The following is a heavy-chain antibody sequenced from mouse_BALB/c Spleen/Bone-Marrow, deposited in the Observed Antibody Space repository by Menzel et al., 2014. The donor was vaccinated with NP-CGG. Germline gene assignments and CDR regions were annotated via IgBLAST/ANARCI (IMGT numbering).Heavy chain of an antibody. V-gene: IGHV5-9-3*01. CDR2: ISNGGNYT. D-gene: IGHD1-1*02. CDR1: GFTFSSYG. J-gene: IGHJ4*01. Sequence: EVQLQESGGGLVKPGGSLKLSCAASGFTFSSYGVSWVRQTPERRLEWVATISNGGNYTYYPDSVKGRFTISRDNAKNTLYLQMSSLRSEDTAMYYCTRQRGDYAMDYWGQGTSVTVSS. CDR3: TRQRGDYAMDY.